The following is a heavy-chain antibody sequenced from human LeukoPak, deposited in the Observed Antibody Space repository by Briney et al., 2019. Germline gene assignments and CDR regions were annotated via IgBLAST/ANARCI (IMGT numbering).Heavy chain of an antibody. V-gene: IGHV3-23*01. Sequence: GGSLRLSCSASGFAFSRFAMTWVRHLPGKGLDWVSPISGNGHKTYYGDSVKGRFSVSRDTSKKIFYLQMDSLRANDSALYYCAKDANYYDSSGFFIPFDYWGQGTLVTVSS. CDR3: AKDANYYDSSGFFIPFDY. CDR2: ISGNGHKT. J-gene: IGHJ4*02. CDR1: GFAFSRFA. D-gene: IGHD3-22*01.